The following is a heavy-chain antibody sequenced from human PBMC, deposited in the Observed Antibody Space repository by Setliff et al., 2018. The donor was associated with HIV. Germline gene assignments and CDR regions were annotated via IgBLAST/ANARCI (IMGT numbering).Heavy chain of an antibody. CDR3: VRGYCSSTTCYDDYYYMDV. CDR2: IFYTGST. CDR1: GGSISGHY. V-gene: IGHV4-59*11. Sequence: PSETLSLTCTASGGSISGHYWSWIRQPPGKGLEWIGYIFYTGSTNYNPSLKSRVTISVDTSKNQFFLKLSSVTAADTAVYYCVRGYCSSTTCYDDYYYMDVWGKGSTVTVSS. D-gene: IGHD2-2*01. J-gene: IGHJ6*03.